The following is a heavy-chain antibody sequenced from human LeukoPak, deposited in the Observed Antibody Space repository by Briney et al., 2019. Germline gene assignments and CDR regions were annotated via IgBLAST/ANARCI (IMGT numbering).Heavy chain of an antibody. Sequence: ASVTVSFTSSGYTFTSYGISWVRQAPGQGLEWMGWISAYNGNTNYAQKLQGRVTMITDTSTSTAYMELRSLRSDDTAVYYCARDLADIVVVPTTDYWGQGTLVTVSS. CDR2: ISAYNGNT. V-gene: IGHV1-18*01. CDR3: ARDLADIVVVPTTDY. J-gene: IGHJ4*02. CDR1: GYTFTSYG. D-gene: IGHD2-2*01.